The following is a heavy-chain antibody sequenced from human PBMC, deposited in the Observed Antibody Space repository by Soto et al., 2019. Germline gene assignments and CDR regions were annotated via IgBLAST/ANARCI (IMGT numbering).Heavy chain of an antibody. Sequence: ASVKVYCKASGYTFTSYAMHWVRQAPGQMLEWMGWINAGNGNTKYSQKCQGRVTITRDTSASTAYMELSSLRSEDTAVYYCARERDYYDSSGYPYYGMDVWGQGTTVTVSS. V-gene: IGHV1-3*01. D-gene: IGHD3-22*01. CDR3: ARERDYYDSSGYPYYGMDV. J-gene: IGHJ6*02. CDR1: GYTFTSYA. CDR2: INAGNGNT.